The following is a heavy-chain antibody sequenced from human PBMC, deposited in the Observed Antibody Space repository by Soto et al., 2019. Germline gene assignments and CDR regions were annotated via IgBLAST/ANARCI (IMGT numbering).Heavy chain of an antibody. D-gene: IGHD3-22*01. CDR1: GYTFTSYG. CDR3: AKSVSPQYYYDSNGYPSDI. Sequence: QVQLVQSGAEVKKPGASVKVSCKASGYTFTSYGISWVRQAPGQGLEWVGWISTYNDNTNYAQKLQGRVTMTTDTSTTTVYMELRSLRTDDTAVYYCAKSVSPQYYYDSNGYPSDILGQGTMVTVSS. J-gene: IGHJ3*02. V-gene: IGHV1-18*01. CDR2: ISTYNDNT.